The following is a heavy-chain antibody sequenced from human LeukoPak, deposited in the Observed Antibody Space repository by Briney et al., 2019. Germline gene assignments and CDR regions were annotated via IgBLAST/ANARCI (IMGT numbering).Heavy chain of an antibody. CDR2: IKQDGSEK. J-gene: IGHJ4*02. V-gene: IGHV3-7*03. CDR1: GFTFSSYW. D-gene: IGHD3-22*01. Sequence: GGSLRLSCAASGFTFSSYWMSWVRQAPGKGLEWVASIKQDGSEKYYVDSVKGRFTISRDNAKNSLYLQMNSLRAEDTAVYYCARLTYHYDSSGYFFGFFDYWGQGTLVTVSS. CDR3: ARLTYHYDSSGYFFGFFDY.